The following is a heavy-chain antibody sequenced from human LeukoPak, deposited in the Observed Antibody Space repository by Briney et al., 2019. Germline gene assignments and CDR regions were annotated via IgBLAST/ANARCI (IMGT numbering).Heavy chain of an antibody. V-gene: IGHV3-30*04. CDR3: ARDRFWFGELSTGYFDY. CDR2: ISYDGSNK. Sequence: GGSLRLSCAASGFTFSSYAMHWVRQAPGKGLEWVAVISYDGSNKYYADSVKGRFTISRDNSKNTLYLQMNSLRAEDTAVYYCARDRFWFGELSTGYFDYWGQGTLVTVSS. J-gene: IGHJ4*02. D-gene: IGHD3-10*01. CDR1: GFTFSSYA.